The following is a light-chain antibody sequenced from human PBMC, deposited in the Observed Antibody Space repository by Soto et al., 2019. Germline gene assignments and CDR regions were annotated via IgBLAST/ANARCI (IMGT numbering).Light chain of an antibody. Sequence: DIVMTQSPLSLPVTPGEPASISCRSSQSLLHSKAYNYLDGYLQKPAQSPQLLIYLGSNRASGVPDRFSGSGSGTDFTLKISRVEAEDVGVYYCMQTLQPPLTFGQGTKLEIK. CDR1: QSLLHSKAYNY. V-gene: IGKV2-28*01. CDR2: LGS. J-gene: IGKJ2*01. CDR3: MQTLQPPLT.